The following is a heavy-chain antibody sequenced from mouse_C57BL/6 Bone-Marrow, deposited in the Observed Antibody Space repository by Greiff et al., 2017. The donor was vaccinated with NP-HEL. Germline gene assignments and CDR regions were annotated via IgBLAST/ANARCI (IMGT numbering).Heavy chain of an antibody. J-gene: IGHJ4*01. CDR3: TRSPFPYGSSHYYAMDY. CDR1: GFTFSSYA. D-gene: IGHD1-1*01. V-gene: IGHV5-9-1*02. CDR2: ISSGGDYI. Sequence: EVKVEESGEGLVKPGGSLKLSCAASGFTFSSYAMSWVRQTPEKRLEWVAYISSGGDYIYYADTVKGRFTISRDNARNTLYLQMSSLKSEDTAMYYCTRSPFPYGSSHYYAMDYWGQGTSVTVSS.